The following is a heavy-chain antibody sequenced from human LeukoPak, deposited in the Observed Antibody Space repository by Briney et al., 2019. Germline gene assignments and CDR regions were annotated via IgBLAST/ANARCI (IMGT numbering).Heavy chain of an antibody. CDR3: AKDQKPYCSSTSCYPYGGFDY. CDR2: ISYDGSNK. J-gene: IGHJ4*02. CDR1: GFTFSSYG. D-gene: IGHD2-2*01. Sequence: GGSLRLSCAASGFTFSSYGMHWVRQAPGKGLEWAAVISYDGSNKYYADSVKGRFTISRDNSKNTLYLQMNSLRAEDTAVYYCAKDQKPYCSSTSCYPYGGFDYWGQGTLVTVSS. V-gene: IGHV3-30*18.